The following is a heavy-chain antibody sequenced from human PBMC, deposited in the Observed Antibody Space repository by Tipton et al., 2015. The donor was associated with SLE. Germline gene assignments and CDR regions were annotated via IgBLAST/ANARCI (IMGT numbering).Heavy chain of an antibody. CDR1: GGSISSGSYY. D-gene: IGHD2-15*01. J-gene: IGHJ5*02. V-gene: IGHV4-61*02. CDR2: MYISGST. Sequence: TLSLTCTVSGGSISSGSYYWSWIRQPAGKGLEWIGRMYISGSTNYNPSLKSRVPISVDTSKNQFSLKLSSVTAADTAVYYCARGAITPVPFDPWGQRTLVTVSS. CDR3: ARGAITPVPFDP.